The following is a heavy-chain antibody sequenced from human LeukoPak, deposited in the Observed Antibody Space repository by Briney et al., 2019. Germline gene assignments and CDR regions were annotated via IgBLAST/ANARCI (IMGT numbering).Heavy chain of an antibody. V-gene: IGHV5-51*01. Sequence: GESLKISCKGSGYSFTSYWIGWVRQLPGKGLEWMGIIYPGDSDTRYSPSFQGQVTISADKSISTAYLQWSSLKASDTAMYYCARIRIAAAGSPWFDPWGQGTLVTVSS. D-gene: IGHD6-13*01. CDR3: ARIRIAAAGSPWFDP. CDR2: IYPGDSDT. J-gene: IGHJ5*02. CDR1: GYSFTSYW.